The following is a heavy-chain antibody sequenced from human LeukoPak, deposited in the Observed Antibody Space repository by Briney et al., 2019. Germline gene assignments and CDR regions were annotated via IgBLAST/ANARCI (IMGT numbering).Heavy chain of an antibody. Sequence: TGGSLRLSCAASGFTFSSYWMHWGRQAPGKRLQWVANINPDGSEKNYVDSVKGRFTISRDNAKNSLYLQMNSLRAEDTAVYYCVVCMVPGRRNDFDVWGQGTMVTVSS. D-gene: IGHD4/OR15-4a*01. CDR3: VVCMVPGRRNDFDV. J-gene: IGHJ3*01. CDR1: GFTFSSYW. CDR2: INPDGSEK. V-gene: IGHV3-7*01.